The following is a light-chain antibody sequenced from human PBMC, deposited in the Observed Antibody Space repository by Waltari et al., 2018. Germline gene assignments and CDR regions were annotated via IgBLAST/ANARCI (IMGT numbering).Light chain of an antibody. Sequence: QSVLTQPPSASGTPGQRVTISCSGSSPNVGSHRVNWYQQFPGTAPKLLIYGNDQRPSGVPDRFSGSKSGTSASLAISGLQSEDEADYYCIAWDDSLNGAVFGGGTKLTVL. J-gene: IGLJ2*01. CDR2: GND. CDR1: SPNVGSHR. CDR3: IAWDDSLNGAV. V-gene: IGLV1-44*01.